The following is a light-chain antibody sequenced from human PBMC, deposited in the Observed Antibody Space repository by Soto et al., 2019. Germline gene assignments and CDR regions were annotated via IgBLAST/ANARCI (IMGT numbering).Light chain of an antibody. Sequence: QSALTQPASVSGSPGQSITISCTGTSSDVGGYNYVSWYQQHPGKAPKLMIYAVSNRPSGVSNRFSGSKSGNTATLTISGLQAEDEADYYCCSYTVSGTYVXGTGTKVPS. J-gene: IGLJ1*01. CDR3: CSYTVSGTYV. V-gene: IGLV2-14*01. CDR2: AVS. CDR1: SSDVGGYNY.